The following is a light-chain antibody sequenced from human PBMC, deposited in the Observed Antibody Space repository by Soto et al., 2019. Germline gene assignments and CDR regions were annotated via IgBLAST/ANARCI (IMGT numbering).Light chain of an antibody. J-gene: IGLJ1*01. Sequence: QSALTQPASVSGSPGQSITISCTGANSDVGGFNYVSWYQQHPGKAPKLMIYEVSNRPSGVSHRFSGSKSGNTASLTISGLQAEDEADYYCSSYTRRRTGVFGNGTKLTVL. CDR2: EVS. CDR1: NSDVGGFNY. CDR3: SSYTRRRTGV. V-gene: IGLV2-14*01.